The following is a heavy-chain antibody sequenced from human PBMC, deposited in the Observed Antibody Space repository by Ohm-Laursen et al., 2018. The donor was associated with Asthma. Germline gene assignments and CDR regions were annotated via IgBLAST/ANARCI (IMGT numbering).Heavy chain of an antibody. CDR2: ISSSSSTI. CDR3: ARDFDRHDFWSGYYDY. J-gene: IGHJ4*02. Sequence: SLRLSCAASGFTFSSYSMNWVRQAPGKGLEWVSYISSSSSTIYYADSVKGRFTISRDNAKNSLYLQMNSLRDEDTAVYYCARDFDRHDFWSGYYDYWGQGTLVTVSS. CDR1: GFTFSSYS. V-gene: IGHV3-48*02. D-gene: IGHD3-3*01.